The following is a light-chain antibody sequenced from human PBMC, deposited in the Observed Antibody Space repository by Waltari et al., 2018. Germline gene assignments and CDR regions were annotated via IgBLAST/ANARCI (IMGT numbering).Light chain of an antibody. V-gene: IGKV3-11*01. CDR3: QQRSSWPRN. Sequence: EIVLTQSPATLSLSPGERSTLSCRASQSVSYSLAWYQQKTGQTPRLLIYSASNRATGIPARFSGSGSGSDFTLTISSLEPEDFAVYYCQQRSSWPRNFGQGTKVEIK. CDR1: QSVSYS. J-gene: IGKJ1*01. CDR2: SAS.